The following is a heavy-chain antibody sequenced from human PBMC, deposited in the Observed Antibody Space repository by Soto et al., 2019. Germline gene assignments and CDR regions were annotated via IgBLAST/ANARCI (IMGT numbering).Heavy chain of an antibody. V-gene: IGHV1-18*01. Sequence: QVQLVQSGAEVKKPGASVKVSCKASGYTFTSYGISWVRQAPGQGLEWMGWIRAYNGNTKYAQKILGRVTMTTDTATSTAYMGLRRHRSDVSAVYCCARDLPPEEYWGQGTLVTVSS. J-gene: IGHJ4*02. CDR2: IRAYNGNT. CDR3: ARDLPPEEY. CDR1: GYTFTSYG.